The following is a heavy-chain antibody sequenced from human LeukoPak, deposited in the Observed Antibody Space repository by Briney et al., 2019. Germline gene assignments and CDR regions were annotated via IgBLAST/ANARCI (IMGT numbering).Heavy chain of an antibody. V-gene: IGHV3-7*01. CDR2: INQDGSEK. CDR3: AKGLYCSSTSCYFENYYYYYMDV. Sequence: GGSLRLSCAASRFTLSNFWMNWVRQAPGKGLEWVANINQDGSEKYYVDSVKGRFTISRDNAKNTLYLQMNSLRAEDTAVYYCAKGLYCSSTSCYFENYYYYYMDVWGRGTTVTVSS. D-gene: IGHD2-2*01. CDR1: RFTLSNFW. J-gene: IGHJ6*03.